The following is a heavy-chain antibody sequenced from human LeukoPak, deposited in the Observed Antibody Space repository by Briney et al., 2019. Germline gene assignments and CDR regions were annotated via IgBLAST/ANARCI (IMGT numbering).Heavy chain of an antibody. Sequence: ASVKVSCKASGYTFTSYGISWVRQAPGQGLEWMGWISAYNGNTNYARKLQGRVTMTTDTSTSTAYMELRSLRSDDTAVYYCARDIELLRAFDIWGQGTMVTVSS. J-gene: IGHJ3*02. CDR2: ISAYNGNT. CDR1: GYTFTSYG. CDR3: ARDIELLRAFDI. D-gene: IGHD2-15*01. V-gene: IGHV1-18*01.